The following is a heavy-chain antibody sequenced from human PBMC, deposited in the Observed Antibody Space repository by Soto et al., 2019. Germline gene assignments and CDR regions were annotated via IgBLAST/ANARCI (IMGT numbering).Heavy chain of an antibody. J-gene: IGHJ4*02. V-gene: IGHV3-30-3*01. Sequence: GGSLRLSCAASGFTFSSYAMHWVRQAPGKGLEWVAVISYDGSNKYYADSVKGRLTISRDNSKNTLYLQMNSLRAEDTAVYYCAREIGQGYSYGTIDYWGQGTLVTVSS. CDR2: ISYDGSNK. CDR1: GFTFSSYA. CDR3: AREIGQGYSYGTIDY. D-gene: IGHD5-18*01.